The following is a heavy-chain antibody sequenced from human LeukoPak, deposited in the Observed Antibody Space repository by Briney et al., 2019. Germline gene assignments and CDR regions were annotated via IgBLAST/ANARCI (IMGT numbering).Heavy chain of an antibody. J-gene: IGHJ4*02. V-gene: IGHV3-21*01. D-gene: IGHD3-16*02. Sequence: GESLKISCKGSGYSFANYWIGWVRQAPGKGLEWVSFISSSSSYIYYADSVKGRFTISRDNAKNSLYLQMNSLRAEDTAVYYCARAPIPDDYVWGSYRPVDYWGQGTLVTVSS. CDR2: ISSSSSYI. CDR1: GYSFANYW. CDR3: ARAPIPDDYVWGSYRPVDY.